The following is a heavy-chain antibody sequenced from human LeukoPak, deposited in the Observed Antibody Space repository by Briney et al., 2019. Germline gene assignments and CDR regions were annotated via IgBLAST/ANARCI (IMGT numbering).Heavy chain of an antibody. V-gene: IGHV3-7*01. J-gene: IGHJ4*02. CDR2: IYQDGSEK. D-gene: IGHD6-13*01. Sequence: GGSLRLSCAASGFTFSRNLMTWVRQAPGKGLEWVANIYQDGSEKYYVDSVRGRFTISRDNAKNTLYLQMNSLRAEDTAVYFCGSERPSSSWYDYWGQGTLVTVSS. CDR1: GFTFSRNL. CDR3: GSERPSSSWYDY.